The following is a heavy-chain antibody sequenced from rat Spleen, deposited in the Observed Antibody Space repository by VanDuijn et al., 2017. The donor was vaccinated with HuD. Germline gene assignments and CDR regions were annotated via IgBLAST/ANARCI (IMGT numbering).Heavy chain of an antibody. V-gene: IGHV5S13*01. CDR2: ISTGGGNT. CDR1: GFTYSNYV. D-gene: IGHD1-6*01. Sequence: EVQLVESGGGLVQPGRSLKLSCAASGFTYSNYVMSWVRQAPTKGLEWVASISTGGGNTYYRDSVKGRFTISRDNAKNTLYLQMDSLRSEDTATYYCAKGPPFMYTTDYDWFAYWGQGTLVTVSS. CDR3: AKGPPFMYTTDYDWFAY. J-gene: IGHJ3*01.